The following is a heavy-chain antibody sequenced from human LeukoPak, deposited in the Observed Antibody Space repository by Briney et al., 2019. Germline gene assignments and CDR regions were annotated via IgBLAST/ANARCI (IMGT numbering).Heavy chain of an antibody. V-gene: IGHV3-23*01. CDR2: ISGGTT. J-gene: IGHJ4*02. CDR1: GFTISTYG. D-gene: IGHD3-10*01. CDR3: AKSVYHSGNY. Sequence: GGSLRLSCAASGFTISTYGMGWVRQAPGKGLEWVSSISGGTTYYADSVKGRFTISRDNSKNTVSLQMNSLRAEDTAVYYCAKSVYHSGNYWGQGTLVTVSS.